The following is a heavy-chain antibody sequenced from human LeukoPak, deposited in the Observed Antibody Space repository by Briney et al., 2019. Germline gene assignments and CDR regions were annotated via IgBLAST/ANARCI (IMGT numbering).Heavy chain of an antibody. V-gene: IGHV1-2*02. CDR2: INPNSGGT. J-gene: IGHJ4*02. D-gene: IGHD4-17*01. CDR3: ARSVTTETYSTSDY. CDR1: GYTFIDYY. Sequence: GASVKVSCKASGYTFIDYYMHWVRQAPGQGLEWMGWINPNSGGTDFAQKFQGRVTMTRDTSISTTYMELSSLRSDDTAVYYCARSVTTETYSTSDYWGQGTLVTVSS.